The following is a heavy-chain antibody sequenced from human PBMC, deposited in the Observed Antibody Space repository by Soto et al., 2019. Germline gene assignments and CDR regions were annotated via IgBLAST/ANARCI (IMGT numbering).Heavy chain of an antibody. D-gene: IGHD5-12*01. J-gene: IGHJ3*02. CDR3: AKDRRGYDDAFDI. Sequence: EVQLVESGGGLVQPGRSLRLSCAASGFTFDDYAMHWVRQAPGKGLEWVSGISWNSGSIGYADSVKGRFTISRDNAKNSLYLQMNSLRAEDTALYYCAKDRRGYDDAFDIWGQGTMVTVSS. V-gene: IGHV3-9*01. CDR1: GFTFDDYA. CDR2: ISWNSGSI.